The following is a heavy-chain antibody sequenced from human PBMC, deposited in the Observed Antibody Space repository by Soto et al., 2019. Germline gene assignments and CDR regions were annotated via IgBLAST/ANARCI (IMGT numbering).Heavy chain of an antibody. CDR2: INPSGGST. CDR1: GYTFTNYY. Sequence: QVQLVQSGAEVKKPGASVKVSCKASGYTFTNYYIHWVRQAPGQGLEWVGMINPSGGSTSYTPRFQGKVSLARDTHTSTVYMELSSLRSEDTAVYYCAREFQSSGWSGFDYWGQGTLVTVSS. CDR3: AREFQSSGWSGFDY. V-gene: IGHV1-46*01. J-gene: IGHJ4*02. D-gene: IGHD6-19*01.